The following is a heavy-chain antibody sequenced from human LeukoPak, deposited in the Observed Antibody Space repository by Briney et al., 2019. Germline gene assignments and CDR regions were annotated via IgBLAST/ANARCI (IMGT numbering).Heavy chain of an antibody. CDR3: AADKLGMADY. J-gene: IGHJ4*02. V-gene: IGHV4-39*01. Sequence: SETLSLTCTVSGGSISSSRYYWGWIRQPPGKGLEWIGGIYYSGSTYYNPSLKSRVTISVDTPKNQFSLKLSSVTAADTAVYYCAADKLGMADYWGQGTLVTVSS. CDR2: IYYSGST. D-gene: IGHD7-27*01. CDR1: GGSISSSRYY.